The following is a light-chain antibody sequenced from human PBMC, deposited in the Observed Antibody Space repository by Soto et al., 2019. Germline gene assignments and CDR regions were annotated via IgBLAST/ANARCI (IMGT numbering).Light chain of an antibody. Sequence: DIQMTQSPSTLSASIGDRVTITCRASQRIDTWVALYQQKPGTAPNLLVYTATILQSGVPSSFSGSGSGKEFTLTISSLHSDDCGTYCCQQYNTYWTFGQGTKVDI. CDR2: TAT. J-gene: IGKJ1*01. CDR1: QRIDTW. CDR3: QQYNTYWT. V-gene: IGKV1-5*03.